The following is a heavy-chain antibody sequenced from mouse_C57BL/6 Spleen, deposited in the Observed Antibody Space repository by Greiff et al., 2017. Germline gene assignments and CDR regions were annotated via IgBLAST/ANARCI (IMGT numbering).Heavy chain of an antibody. J-gene: IGHJ4*01. Sequence: QVQLQQSGAELAKPGASVKLSCKASGYTFTSYWMHWVKQRPGQGLEWIGYINPSSGYTKYKQKFKDKATLTADKSSSTAYMQLSSLTYEDSAVYYCARRTTVVPYAMTTGVKEPQSPSPQ. D-gene: IGHD1-1*01. V-gene: IGHV1-7*01. CDR1: GYTFTSYW. CDR2: INPSSGYT. CDR3: ARRTTVVPYAMTT.